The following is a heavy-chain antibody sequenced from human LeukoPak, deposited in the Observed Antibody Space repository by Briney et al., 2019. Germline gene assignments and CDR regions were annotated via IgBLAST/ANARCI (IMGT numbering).Heavy chain of an antibody. V-gene: IGHV3-30*04. J-gene: IGHJ4*02. D-gene: IGHD5-18*01. CDR3: ARGLTAMVT. Sequence: PGRSLRLSCAASGFTFSSYAMHWVRQAPGKGLEWVAVISYDGSNKYYADSVEGRFTISRDNSKNTLYLQMNSLRAEDTAVYYCARGLTAMVTRGQGTLVTVSS. CDR2: ISYDGSNK. CDR1: GFTFSSYA.